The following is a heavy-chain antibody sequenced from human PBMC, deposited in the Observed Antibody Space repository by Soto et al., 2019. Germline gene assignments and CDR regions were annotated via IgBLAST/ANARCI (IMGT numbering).Heavy chain of an antibody. Sequence: SETLSLTCTVSGGSISSYYWSWIRQPPGKGLEWIGYIYFSGSTNYNPSLKSRVTISVDTSKNQFSLKLSSVTAADTAVYYCARSTLGASLDYWGQGTLVTVSS. CDR3: ARSTLGASLDY. V-gene: IGHV4-59*01. CDR1: GGSISSYY. CDR2: IYFSGST. J-gene: IGHJ4*02. D-gene: IGHD1-26*01.